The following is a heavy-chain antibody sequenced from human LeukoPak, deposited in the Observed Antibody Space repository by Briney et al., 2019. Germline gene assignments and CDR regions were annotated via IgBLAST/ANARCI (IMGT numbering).Heavy chain of an antibody. J-gene: IGHJ4*02. D-gene: IGHD2-15*01. CDR2: IKLDGSEK. CDR1: GFTFSSYW. CDR3: ARDSGGHCTGGSCYFDY. Sequence: GGSLRLSCAASGFTFSSYWMSWVRQAPGKGLEWVANIKLDGSEKYYVDSVKGRFTISRDNAKNSLYLQMNSLRAEDTAVYYCARDSGGHCTGGSCYFDYWGQGTLVTVSS. V-gene: IGHV3-7*01.